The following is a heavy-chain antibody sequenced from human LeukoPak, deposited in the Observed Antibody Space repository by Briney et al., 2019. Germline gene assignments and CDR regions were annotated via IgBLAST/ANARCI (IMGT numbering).Heavy chain of an antibody. V-gene: IGHV3-21*01. J-gene: IGHJ4*02. Sequence: GGSLRLSCAASGFSFSSYAMTWVRQAPGKGLQWVSSITTTSDYIYYSDSVKGRFTISRDNAKNSLYLQMNSLRAEDTAVYYCARDPSRGYNYGYGDYWGQGTLVIVSS. CDR3: ARDPSRGYNYGYGDY. D-gene: IGHD5-18*01. CDR2: ITTTSDYI. CDR1: GFSFSSYA.